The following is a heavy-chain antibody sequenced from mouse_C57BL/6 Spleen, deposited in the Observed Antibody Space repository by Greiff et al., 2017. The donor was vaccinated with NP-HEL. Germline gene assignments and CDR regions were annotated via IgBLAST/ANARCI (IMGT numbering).Heavy chain of an antibody. J-gene: IGHJ2*01. CDR2: IDPNSGGP. CDR3: ARGEFGYYYGSSYYFDY. D-gene: IGHD1-1*01. V-gene: IGHV1-72*01. Sequence: QVQLQQPGAELVKPGASVKLSCKASGYTFTSYWMHWVKQRPGRGLEWIGRIDPNSGGPKYNEKFKSKATLTVDKPSSTAYMQLSSLTSEDSAVYYCARGEFGYYYGSSYYFDYWGQGTTLTVSS. CDR1: GYTFTSYW.